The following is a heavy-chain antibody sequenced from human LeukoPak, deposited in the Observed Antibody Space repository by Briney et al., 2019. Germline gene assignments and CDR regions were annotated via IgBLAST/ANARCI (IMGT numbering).Heavy chain of an antibody. J-gene: IGHJ5*02. D-gene: IGHD2-2*01. Sequence: SETLSLTCAVYGGSYSGYYWSWIRQPPGEGLEWIGEINHGGSTSYNPSLKSRVTISVDTSKNQLSLKLTSVTAADTAVYYCARDGRYCSTTNCHAGEGWFDPWGQGTLVTVSS. V-gene: IGHV4-34*01. CDR1: GGSYSGYY. CDR2: INHGGST. CDR3: ARDGRYCSTTNCHAGEGWFDP.